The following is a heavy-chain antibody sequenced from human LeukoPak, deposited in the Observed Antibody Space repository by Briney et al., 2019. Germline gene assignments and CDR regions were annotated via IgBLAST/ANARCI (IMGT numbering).Heavy chain of an antibody. D-gene: IGHD1-26*01. Sequence: GGSLRLSCAASGFIFSSYGMHWVRQAPGKGLEWVAFIRFDGSNNYYADSVKGRFTISRDNAKNTLYLQMNSLRVEDTAVYYCARIIVGATGIDYWGQGTLVTVSS. J-gene: IGHJ4*02. CDR2: IRFDGSNN. CDR1: GFIFSSYG. CDR3: ARIIVGATGIDY. V-gene: IGHV3-30*02.